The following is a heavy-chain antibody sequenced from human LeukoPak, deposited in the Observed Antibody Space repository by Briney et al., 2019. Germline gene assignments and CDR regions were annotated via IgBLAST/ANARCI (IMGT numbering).Heavy chain of an antibody. CDR1: GYTFTGYY. CDR2: INPNSGGT. J-gene: IGHJ4*02. Sequence: ASVKVSCKASGYTFTGYYMHWVRQAPGQGLEWMGWINPNSGGTNYAQKFQGRVTMTRDTSISTAYMELSRLRSDETAVYYCARNLYGFGGLLRGWGQGTLVTVSS. CDR3: ARNLYGFGGLLRG. D-gene: IGHD3-10*01. V-gene: IGHV1-2*02.